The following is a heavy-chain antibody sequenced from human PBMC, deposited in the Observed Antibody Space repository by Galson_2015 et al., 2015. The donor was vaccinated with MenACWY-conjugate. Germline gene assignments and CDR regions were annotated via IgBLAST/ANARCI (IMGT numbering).Heavy chain of an antibody. D-gene: IGHD6-19*01. CDR3: ARWVAVKMIEY. V-gene: IGHV4-59*01. Sequence: QVQLRESGPGLVKPSETLSLTCSVSGASISTDYWSWIRQPPGKGLEWIGYIHYSGSTKYNPSLKTRITMSLDTSENQFSLKLSSVTAADTAVYYCARWVAVKMIEYCGQGTLVTVSS. J-gene: IGHJ4*02. CDR1: GASISTDY. CDR2: IHYSGST.